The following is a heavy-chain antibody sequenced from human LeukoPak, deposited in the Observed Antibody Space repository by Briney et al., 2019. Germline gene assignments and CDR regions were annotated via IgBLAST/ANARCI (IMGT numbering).Heavy chain of an antibody. CDR1: GYTSTGYY. CDR2: INPSGGSA. CDR3: ARDSKTSSLADP. D-gene: IGHD2-2*01. J-gene: IGHJ5*02. V-gene: IGHV1-46*01. Sequence: ASVKVSCKASGYTSTGYYMHWVRQAPGQGLEWMGIINPSGGSASYAQKFEGRVTMTRDTSTSTVYMELSSLRAEDTAVYYCARDSKTSSLADPWGQGTLVTVSS.